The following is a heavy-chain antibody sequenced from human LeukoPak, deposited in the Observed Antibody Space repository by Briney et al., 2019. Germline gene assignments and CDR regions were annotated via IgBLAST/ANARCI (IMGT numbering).Heavy chain of an antibody. CDR3: ARDPDGDYDFDY. CDR1: GFSFSDYG. J-gene: IGHJ4*02. V-gene: IGHV3-48*01. Sequence: GGSLRLSCAASGFSFSDYGMNWVRRAPGKGLEWLSHINSNGAVISYEDSVKGRFTISRDTAKSSLYLQMNSLKIEDTAIYFCARDPDGDYDFDYWGQGTLVTVSS. D-gene: IGHD4-17*01. CDR2: INSNGAVI.